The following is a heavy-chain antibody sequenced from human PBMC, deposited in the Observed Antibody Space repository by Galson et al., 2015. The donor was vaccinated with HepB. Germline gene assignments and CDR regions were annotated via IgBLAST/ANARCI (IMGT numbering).Heavy chain of an antibody. CDR3: VRWVRYYDFWSGYPVPARPEF. Sequence: SGAEVKKPGQSLKISCQASGYTFTRYWIGWVRQMPGKGLDWMGIIYPGESNIPYSASFPGPVSISTDRSTPTPNLQWDTLKASDTAVYYCVRWVRYYDFWSGYPVPARPEFWGQGTLVTVSS. CDR1: GYTFTRYW. CDR2: IYPGESNI. J-gene: IGHJ4*02. D-gene: IGHD3-3*01. V-gene: IGHV5-51*03.